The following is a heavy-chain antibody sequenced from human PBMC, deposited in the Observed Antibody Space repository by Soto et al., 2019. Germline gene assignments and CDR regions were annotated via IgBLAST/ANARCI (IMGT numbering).Heavy chain of an antibody. V-gene: IGHV1-69*13. J-gene: IGHJ6*02. D-gene: IGHD3-3*01. CDR1: GGTFSSYA. Sequence: GASVKVSCKASGGTFSSYAISWVRQAPGQGLEWMGGIIPIFGTANYAQKFQGRVTITADESTSTAYTELSSLRSEDTAVYYCARDFSKGYYYYYGMDVWGQGTTVTVSS. CDR2: IIPIFGTA. CDR3: ARDFSKGYYYYYGMDV.